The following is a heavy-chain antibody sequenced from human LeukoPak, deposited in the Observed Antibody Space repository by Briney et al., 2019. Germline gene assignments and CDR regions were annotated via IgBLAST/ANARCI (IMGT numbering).Heavy chain of an antibody. Sequence: QPGGSLRLSCAASGFTFSSYAMSWVRQAPGKGLEWVSAISGSGGSPYYADSVKGQFTISSDNSKNTLYMQMNSLRAEDTAVYYCAKATKNWGSGNYFDYWGQGTLVTVSS. CDR1: GFTFSSYA. J-gene: IGHJ4*02. V-gene: IGHV3-23*01. CDR3: AKATKNWGSGNYFDY. CDR2: ISGSGGSP. D-gene: IGHD7-27*01.